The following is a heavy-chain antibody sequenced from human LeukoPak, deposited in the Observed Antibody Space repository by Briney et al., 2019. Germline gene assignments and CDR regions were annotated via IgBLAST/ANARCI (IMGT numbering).Heavy chain of an antibody. CDR2: IYPSDSDT. J-gene: IGHJ4*02. CDR1: GYNFTNYW. D-gene: IGHD2-2*01. Sequence: GGSLKISCKGSGYNFTNYWIGWVRQMPGKGLEGMGIIYPSDSDTRYSPSFQGQVTISADQSISTAYLQWSSLKASDTAMYYCARPQCSSITCYVDYWGQGTLVTVSS. V-gene: IGHV5-51*01. CDR3: ARPQCSSITCYVDY.